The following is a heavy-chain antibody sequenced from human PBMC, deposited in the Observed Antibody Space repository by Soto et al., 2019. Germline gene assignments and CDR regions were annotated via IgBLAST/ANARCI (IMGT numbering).Heavy chain of an antibody. CDR2: IYYSGNT. D-gene: IGHD2-15*01. CDR1: GGSISSGGYY. V-gene: IGHV4-31*03. J-gene: IGHJ4*02. CDR3: ARGVVAASYFDY. Sequence: SETLSLTCTVSGGSISSGGYYWSWIRQHPGKGLEWIGHIYYSGNTYYNPSLKSRVTISVDTSKNQFSLKLTSVTAADTAVYYCARGVVAASYFDYWGQGTLVTVSS.